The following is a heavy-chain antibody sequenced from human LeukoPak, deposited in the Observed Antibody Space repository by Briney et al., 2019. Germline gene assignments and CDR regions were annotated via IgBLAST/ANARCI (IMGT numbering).Heavy chain of an antibody. CDR3: ARDRYSSGWSDRYNWFDH. V-gene: IGHV1-69*13. Sequence: SVKVSCKASGGTFSSYAISWVRQAPGQGLEWMGGIIPIFGTANYAQKFQGRVTITADESTSTAYMGLSSLRSEDTAVYYCARDRYSSGWSDRYNWFDHWGQGTLVTVSS. CDR1: GGTFSSYA. CDR2: IIPIFGTA. D-gene: IGHD6-19*01. J-gene: IGHJ5*02.